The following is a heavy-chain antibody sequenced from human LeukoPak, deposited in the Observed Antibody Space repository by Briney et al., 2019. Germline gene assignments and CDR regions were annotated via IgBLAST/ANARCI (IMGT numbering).Heavy chain of an antibody. D-gene: IGHD4-17*01. CDR1: GFTFSSYG. J-gene: IGHJ4*02. CDR2: IWYDGSNK. CDR3: ARDPDDYGDYSYFGY. V-gene: IGHV3-33*08. Sequence: GGSLRLSCAASGFTFSSYGMHWVRQAPGKGREWVAVIWYDGSNKYYAGSVKGRFTISRDNSKNTLFLQMNSLRAEDTAVYYCARDPDDYGDYSYFGYWGQGTLVTVSS.